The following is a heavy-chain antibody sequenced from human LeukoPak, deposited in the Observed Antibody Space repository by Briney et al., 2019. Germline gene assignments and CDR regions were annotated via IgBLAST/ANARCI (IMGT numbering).Heavy chain of an antibody. CDR3: ARAGGIVYSSSWYYFDY. CDR2: ISSSSSYI. J-gene: IGHJ4*02. CDR1: GFTFSSYS. V-gene: IGHV3-21*01. D-gene: IGHD6-13*01. Sequence: GGSLRLSCAASGFTFSSYSMNWVRQAPGKGLEWVSSISSSSSYIYYADSVKGRFTISRDNAKNSLYLQMNSLRAEDTAVYYCARAGGIVYSSSWYYFDYWGQGTLVTVSS.